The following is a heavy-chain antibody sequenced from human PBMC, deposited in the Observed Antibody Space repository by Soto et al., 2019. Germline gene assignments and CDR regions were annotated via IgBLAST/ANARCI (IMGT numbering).Heavy chain of an antibody. CDR2: ISRSGSDI. V-gene: IGHV3-11*01. Sequence: GGSLRLSCSASGFTFSDYSMNWVRQAPGKGLEWVSYISRSGSDIYYADSVKGRFTISRDNAKNSLFLQMNSLRAEDTAVYYCATVGYCSSTSCQTRYYYYGMDVWGQGTTVTVSS. CDR1: GFTFSDYS. J-gene: IGHJ6*02. CDR3: ATVGYCSSTSCQTRYYYYGMDV. D-gene: IGHD2-2*03.